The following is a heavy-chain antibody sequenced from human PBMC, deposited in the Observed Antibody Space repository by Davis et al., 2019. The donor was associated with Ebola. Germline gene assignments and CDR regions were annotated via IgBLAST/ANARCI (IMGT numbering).Heavy chain of an antibody. CDR3: AREAYDNNGYHFDY. CDR2: ISYDGSNK. D-gene: IGHD3-22*01. Sequence: GESLKISYAASGFTFSSYAMHWVRQAPGKGLEWVAVISYDGSNKYYADSVKGRFTISRDNAKNALYVQMNSLRAEDTAVYYCAREAYDNNGYHFDYWGQGTLVTVSS. J-gene: IGHJ4*02. V-gene: IGHV3-30-3*01. CDR1: GFTFSSYA.